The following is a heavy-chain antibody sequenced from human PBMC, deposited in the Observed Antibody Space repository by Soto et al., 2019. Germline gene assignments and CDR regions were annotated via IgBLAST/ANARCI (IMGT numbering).Heavy chain of an antibody. J-gene: IGHJ6*02. Sequence: RASVKVSCKASGGTFSSYAISWVRQAPGQGLEWMGGIIPIFGTANYAQKFQGRVTITADESTSTAYMELSSLRSEDTAVYYCASSPGYCSGGSCYGGYYYGMDVWGQGTTVTVSS. V-gene: IGHV1-69*13. CDR1: GGTFSSYA. CDR3: ASSPGYCSGGSCYGGYYYGMDV. D-gene: IGHD2-15*01. CDR2: IIPIFGTA.